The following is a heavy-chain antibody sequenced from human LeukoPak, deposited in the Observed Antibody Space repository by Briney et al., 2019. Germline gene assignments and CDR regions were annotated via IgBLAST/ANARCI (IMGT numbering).Heavy chain of an antibody. J-gene: IGHJ4*02. V-gene: IGHV1-8*01. CDR1: GYTFTSYD. CDR3: AMGVGAPEDLAVAADFDY. Sequence: GASVKVSCKASGYTFTSYDINWVRQATGQGLEWMGWMNPNSGNTGYAQKFQGRVTMTRNTSISTAHMELSSLRSEDTAVYYCAMGVGAPEDLAVAADFDYWGQGTLVTVPS. CDR2: MNPNSGNT. D-gene: IGHD6-19*01.